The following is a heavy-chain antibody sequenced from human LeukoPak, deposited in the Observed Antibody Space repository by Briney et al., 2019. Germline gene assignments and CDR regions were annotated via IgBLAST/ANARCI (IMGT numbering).Heavy chain of an antibody. V-gene: IGHV3-30*18. D-gene: IGHD6-6*01. Sequence: GGSLRLSCAASGFTFSSYGMHWVRQAPGKGLEWVAVISYDGSNKYYADSVKGRFTISRDNSKNTMYLQMNSLRTEDTAVYYCAKGSLPKSSSFGDNWFDPWGQGTRVTVSS. CDR3: AKGSLPKSSSFGDNWFDP. J-gene: IGHJ5*02. CDR1: GFTFSSYG. CDR2: ISYDGSNK.